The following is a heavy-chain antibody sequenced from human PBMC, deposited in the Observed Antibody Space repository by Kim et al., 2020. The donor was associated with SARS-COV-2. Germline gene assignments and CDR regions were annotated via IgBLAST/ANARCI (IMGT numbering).Heavy chain of an antibody. CDR3: ARDGPMSWHYYDSSGGLGSSFAI. J-gene: IGHJ3*02. CDR1: GYTFTGYY. CDR2: INPNSGFT. V-gene: IGHV1-2*02. D-gene: IGHD3-22*01. Sequence: ASVKVSCKASGYTFTGYYMHWVLQAPGHWLELMGWINPNSGFTNYAQKFQGRVTMTRDTSISTAYMELSRLRSDDTAVYYCARDGPMSWHYYDSSGGLGSSFAIWVQGTLVTVSS.